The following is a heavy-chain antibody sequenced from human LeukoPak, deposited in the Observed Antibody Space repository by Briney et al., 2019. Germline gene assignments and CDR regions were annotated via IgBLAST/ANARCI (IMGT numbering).Heavy chain of an antibody. V-gene: IGHV3-21*01. CDR3: ARHRTASDY. D-gene: IGHD3-16*02. CDR2: ISSSSNYI. J-gene: IGHJ4*02. CDR1: GFTFSTYS. Sequence: GGSLRLSCAASGFTFSTYSMNWVRQAPGKGLEWVSSISSSSNYIYYADSVKGRFTISRDNAKSSLYLQMNSLRAEDTALYYCARHRTASDYWGQGALATVSS.